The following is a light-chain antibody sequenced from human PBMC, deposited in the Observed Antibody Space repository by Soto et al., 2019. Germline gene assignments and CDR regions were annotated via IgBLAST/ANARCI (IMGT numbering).Light chain of an antibody. CDR1: QSVSVN. Sequence: EIVMTQSPGTRSVSPGERATLSCRASQSVSVNLAWYQQKPGQAPRLLIYGVSTRATGIPARFSGSESGTEFTLTISSLQSEDFAVYYCQQYGSSPLTFGGGTKVDIK. V-gene: IGKV3-15*01. J-gene: IGKJ4*01. CDR2: GVS. CDR3: QQYGSSPLT.